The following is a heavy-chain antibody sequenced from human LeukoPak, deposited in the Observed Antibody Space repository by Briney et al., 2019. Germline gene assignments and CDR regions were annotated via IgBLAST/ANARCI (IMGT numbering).Heavy chain of an antibody. D-gene: IGHD5-18*01. CDR1: GYTFTIYG. J-gene: IGHJ4*02. V-gene: IGHV1-69*13. Sequence: ASVKVSCKASGYTFTIYGISWVRQAPGQGLEWMGGIIPIFGTANYAQKFQGRVTITADESTSTAYMELSSLRSEDTAVYYCASDSYGYHIFDNWGQETLVTVSS. CDR2: IIPIFGTA. CDR3: ASDSYGYHIFDN.